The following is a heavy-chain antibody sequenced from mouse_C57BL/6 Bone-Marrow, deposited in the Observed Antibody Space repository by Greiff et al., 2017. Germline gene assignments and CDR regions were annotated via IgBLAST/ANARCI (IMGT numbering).Heavy chain of an antibody. J-gene: IGHJ2*01. CDR1: GFNIKDDY. Sequence: VQLQQSGAELVRPGASVKLSCTASGFNIKDDYMHWVKQRPEQGLEWIGWIDPENGDTEYASKFQGKATITADTSSNTAYLQLSSLTSEDTAVYYCTVLSYYGSSFYQGYFDYWGQGTTLTVSS. CDR3: TVLSYYGSSFYQGYFDY. CDR2: IDPENGDT. D-gene: IGHD1-1*01. V-gene: IGHV14-4*01.